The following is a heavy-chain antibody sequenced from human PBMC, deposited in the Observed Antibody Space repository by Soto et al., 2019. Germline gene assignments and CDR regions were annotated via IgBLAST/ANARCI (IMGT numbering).Heavy chain of an antibody. CDR3: AREGPAPYYYYGMDV. CDR1: GYSFTTYG. V-gene: IGHV1-18*01. Sequence: QVQLVQSGGEVKKPGASVKVSCKTSGYSFTTYGISWVRQAPGQGLEWMGWISAYNGNTNYAQKPQSXXTXSTDTSTSTAYMGLRSLRSDDTAVYYCAREGPAPYYYYGMDVWGQGSTVTVSS. CDR2: ISAYNGNT. J-gene: IGHJ6*02.